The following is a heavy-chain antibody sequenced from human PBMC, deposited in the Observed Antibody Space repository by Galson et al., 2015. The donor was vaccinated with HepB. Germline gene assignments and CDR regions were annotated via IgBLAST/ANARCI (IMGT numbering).Heavy chain of an antibody. V-gene: IGHV3-53*05. J-gene: IGHJ4*02. Sequence: SLRLSCAVSGFTVSKHYVSWVRQTPGKGLEWVSFINSGGSAYYADSVKGRFTISRDNSKNTLYLQMNSLRPEDTAVYYCAGDWGTSGWLHWGQGTLVTVSS. D-gene: IGHD6-19*01. CDR2: INSGGSA. CDR3: AGDWGTSGWLH. CDR1: GFTVSKHY.